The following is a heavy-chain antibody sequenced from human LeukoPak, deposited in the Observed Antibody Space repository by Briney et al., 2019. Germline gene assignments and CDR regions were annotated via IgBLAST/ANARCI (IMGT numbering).Heavy chain of an antibody. V-gene: IGHV4-30-4*01. CDR1: GGSISSGDYY. J-gene: IGHJ4*02. Sequence: SETLSLTCTVSGGSISSGDYYWSWIRQPPGKGLEWIGYIYYSGSTYYNPSLKSRVTISVDTSKNQFSLKLSSVTAADTAVYYCARGAIVGAQNDYRGQGTLVTVSS. CDR3: ARGAIVGAQNDY. CDR2: IYYSGST. D-gene: IGHD1-26*01.